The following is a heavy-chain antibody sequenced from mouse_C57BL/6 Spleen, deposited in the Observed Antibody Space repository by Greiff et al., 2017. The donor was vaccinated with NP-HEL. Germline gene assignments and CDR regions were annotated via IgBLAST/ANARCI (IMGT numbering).Heavy chain of an antibody. CDR1: GYTFTSYW. J-gene: IGHJ1*03. V-gene: IGHV1-53*01. CDR2: INPSNGGT. D-gene: IGHD1-1*01. CDR3: ARNYGSSSYWYFEV. Sequence: QVQLQQSGTELVKPGASVKLSCKASGYTFTSYWMHWVKQRPGQGLEWIGNINPSNGGTNYNEKFKSKATLTVDKSSSTAYMQLSSLTSEDSAVYYCARNYGSSSYWYFEVWGTGTTVTVSS.